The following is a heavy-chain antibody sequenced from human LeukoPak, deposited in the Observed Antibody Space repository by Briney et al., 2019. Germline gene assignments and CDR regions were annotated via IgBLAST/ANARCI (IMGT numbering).Heavy chain of an antibody. J-gene: IGHJ4*02. Sequence: PGGSPRLSCAASGFMFSDYFMSWIRQAPGKELEWISYISSNSKYTKYADSVKGRFTISRDNAKKSLYLQMNSLRAEDTAVYYCARDNGNKYYFDYWGQGTLVTVSS. V-gene: IGHV3-11*05. CDR3: ARDNGNKYYFDY. CDR1: GFMFSDYF. D-gene: IGHD2-8*01. CDR2: ISSNSKYT.